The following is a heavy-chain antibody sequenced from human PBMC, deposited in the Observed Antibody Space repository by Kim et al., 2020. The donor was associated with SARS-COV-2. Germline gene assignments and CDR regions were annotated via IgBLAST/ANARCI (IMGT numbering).Heavy chain of an antibody. CDR3: ARERVDYDYVWGSFD. J-gene: IGHJ4*02. D-gene: IGHD3-16*01. Sequence: TNYNPSLKRRVTISVDTSKNQFSLKLSSVTAADTAVYYCARERVDYDYVWGSFDWGQGTLVTVSS. CDR2: T. V-gene: IGHV4-59*01.